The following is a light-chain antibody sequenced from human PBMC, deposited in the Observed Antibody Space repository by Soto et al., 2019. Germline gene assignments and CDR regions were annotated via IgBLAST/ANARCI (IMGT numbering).Light chain of an antibody. CDR1: SSNIGNNY. J-gene: IGLJ2*01. V-gene: IGLV1-51*01. CDR2: DNN. Sequence: QSVLTQPPSVSAAPGQKVTISCSGSSSNIGNNYVSWYQQLPGTAPKLLIYDNNKRPSGIPDRFSGSKSGTSATLGITGLQTGDEAAYYSGTWDSSLSAVVFGGGTKLTVL. CDR3: GTWDSSLSAVV.